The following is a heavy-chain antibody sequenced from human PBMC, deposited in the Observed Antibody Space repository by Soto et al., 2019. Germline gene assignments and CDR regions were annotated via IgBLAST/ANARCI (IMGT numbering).Heavy chain of an antibody. J-gene: IGHJ4*02. CDR2: IRGSGGIT. V-gene: IGHV3-23*01. CDR3: AKDLWELSYYFDY. D-gene: IGHD1-26*01. CDR1: GFTFRAYA. Sequence: GGSLRLSCAASGFTFRAYAVSWVRQAPGKGLEWVSGIRGSGGITQYADSVKGRFTISRDNSKNTLYLQMNSLRAEDTAVYFCAKDLWELSYYFDYWGQGSLVTVSS.